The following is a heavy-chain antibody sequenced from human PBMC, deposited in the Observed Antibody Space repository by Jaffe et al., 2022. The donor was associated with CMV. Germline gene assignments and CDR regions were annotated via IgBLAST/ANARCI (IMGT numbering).Heavy chain of an antibody. V-gene: IGHV3-33*08. Sequence: QVQLVESGGGVVQPGRSLRLSCAASGFTFSSYGMHWVRQAPGKGLEWVAVIWYDGSNKYYADSVKGRFTISRDNSKNTLYLQMNSLRAEDTAVYYCAREQQNNYYYYYMDVWGKGTTVTVSS. CDR2: IWYDGSNK. CDR1: GFTFSSYG. CDR3: AREQQNNYYYYYMDV. D-gene: IGHD6-13*01. J-gene: IGHJ6*03.